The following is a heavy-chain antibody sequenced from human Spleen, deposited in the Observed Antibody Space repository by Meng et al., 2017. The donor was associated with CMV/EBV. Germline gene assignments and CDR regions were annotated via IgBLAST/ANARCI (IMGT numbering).Heavy chain of an antibody. J-gene: IGHJ4*02. CDR2: ISAYNGNT. CDR1: GYTFTSYG. Sequence: CEASGYTFTSYGISWVRQAPGQGLEWMGWISAYNGNTNYAQKLQGRVTMTTDTSTSTAYMELRSLRSDDTAVYYCARDRTTVVRAPGYWGQGTLVTVSS. CDR3: ARDRTTVVRAPGY. D-gene: IGHD4-23*01. V-gene: IGHV1-18*01.